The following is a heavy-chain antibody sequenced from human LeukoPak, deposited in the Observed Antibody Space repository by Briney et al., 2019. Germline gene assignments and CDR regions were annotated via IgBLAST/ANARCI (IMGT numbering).Heavy chain of an antibody. CDR1: GFTVSSNY. D-gene: IGHD3-22*01. Sequence: GGSLRLSCAASGFTVSSNYMSWVRQAPGKGLEWVSVIYSGGSTYYADSVKGRFTISRDNSKNTLYPQMNSLRGEDTAVYYCAKDPNRGYDSSLFDYWGQGTLVTVSS. J-gene: IGHJ4*02. V-gene: IGHV3-66*01. CDR2: IYSGGST. CDR3: AKDPNRGYDSSLFDY.